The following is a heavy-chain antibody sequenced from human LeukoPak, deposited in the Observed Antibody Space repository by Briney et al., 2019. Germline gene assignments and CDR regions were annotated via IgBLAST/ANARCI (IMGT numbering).Heavy chain of an antibody. CDR1: GFTFSDYY. J-gene: IGHJ4*02. D-gene: IGHD6-13*01. CDR2: ISSSSSYT. CDR3: AREAPFGAAFDY. V-gene: IGHV3-11*06. Sequence: GGSLRLSCAASGFTFSDYYMSWIRQAPGKGLEWVSYISSSSSYTNYADSVKGRFTISRDNAKNSLYLRMNSLRAEDTAVYYCAREAPFGAAFDYWGQGTLVTVSS.